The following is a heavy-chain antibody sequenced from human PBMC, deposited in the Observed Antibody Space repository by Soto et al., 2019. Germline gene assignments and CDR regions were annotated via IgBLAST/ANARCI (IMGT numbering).Heavy chain of an antibody. V-gene: IGHV4-4*07. CDR1: GGSISSYD. Sequence: XETLSLPGTVSGGSISSYDWSWIRQPAGKGLDWIGRIYTSGSTNYNPSLKSRVTMSVDTSKNQFSLKLSSVTAADTAVYYCARVRGLYFDDWGQGTLVTVSS. J-gene: IGHJ4*02. CDR3: ARVRGLYFDD. CDR2: IYTSGST.